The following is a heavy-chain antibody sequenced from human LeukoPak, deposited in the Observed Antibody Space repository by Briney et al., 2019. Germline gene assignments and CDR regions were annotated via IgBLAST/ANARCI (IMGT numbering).Heavy chain of an antibody. CDR3: ARALYIVVVTAIFDAFDI. V-gene: IGHV4-34*01. D-gene: IGHD2-21*02. CDR1: GGSFSGYY. CDR2: INHSGST. Sequence: PSETLSLTCAVYGGSFSGYYWSWIRQPPGKGLEWIGEINHSGSTNYNPSLKSRVTISVDTSKNQFSLKLSSVTAADTAVYYCARALYIVVVTAIFDAFDIWGQGTMVTVSS. J-gene: IGHJ3*02.